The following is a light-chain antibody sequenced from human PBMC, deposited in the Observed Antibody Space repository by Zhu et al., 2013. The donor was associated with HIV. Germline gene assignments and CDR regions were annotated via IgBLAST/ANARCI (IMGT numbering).Light chain of an antibody. CDR2: GAS. Sequence: EVVLMQSPGTLSLSPGERATLSCRASQTVSYKHIAWYQQKPGQAPRLLIYGASSRAPGIPDRFSGGGSGTDFTLTISGLEPEDFAVYYCQQYGSSPLTFGGGTTMEIK. V-gene: IGKV3-20*01. J-gene: IGKJ4*01. CDR3: QQYGSSPLT. CDR1: QTVSYKH.